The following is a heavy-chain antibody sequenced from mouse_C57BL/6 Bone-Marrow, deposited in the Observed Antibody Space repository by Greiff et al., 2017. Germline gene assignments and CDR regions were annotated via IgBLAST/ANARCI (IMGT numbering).Heavy chain of an antibody. CDR2: IYPGDGDT. J-gene: IGHJ4*01. V-gene: IGHV1-82*01. D-gene: IGHD1-1*01. Sequence: QVQLQQSGPELVKPGASVKISCKASGYAFSSYWMNWVKQRPGKGLEWIGRIYPGDGDTNYNGKFKSKATLTADKSSSTAYMQLSGLTSEYSAVSFFEYYYCGKNAMDYWGQGTSVTVSS. CDR1: GYAFSSYW. CDR3: EYYYCGKNAMDY.